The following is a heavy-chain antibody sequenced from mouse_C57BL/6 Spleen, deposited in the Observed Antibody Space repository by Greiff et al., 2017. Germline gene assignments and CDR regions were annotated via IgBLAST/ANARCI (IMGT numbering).Heavy chain of an antibody. Sequence: EVQLQQSGAELVRPGASVKLSCTASGFNIKDDYMHWVKQRPEQGLEWIGWIDPENGDTEYASKFQGKATITADTSSNTSYLQLSSLTSEDTAVYYCTTNYYGSSCAYWGQGTLVTVSA. CDR1: GFNIKDDY. CDR3: TTNYYGSSCAY. CDR2: IDPENGDT. D-gene: IGHD1-1*01. V-gene: IGHV14-4*01. J-gene: IGHJ3*01.